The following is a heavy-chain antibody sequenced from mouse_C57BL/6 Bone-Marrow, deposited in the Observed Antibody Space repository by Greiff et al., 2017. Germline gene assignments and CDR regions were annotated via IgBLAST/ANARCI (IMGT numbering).Heavy chain of an antibody. Sequence: EVKLMESGGDLVKPGGSLKLSCAASGFTFSSYGMSWVRQTPDKRLEWVATISSGGSYTYYPDSVKGRFTISRDNAKNTLSLQMSSLKSEDTAMYYCARRSRYLYYFDYWGQGTTLTVSS. J-gene: IGHJ2*01. CDR1: GFTFSSYG. CDR3: ARRSRYLYYFDY. D-gene: IGHD5-1*01. V-gene: IGHV5-6*02. CDR2: ISSGGSYT.